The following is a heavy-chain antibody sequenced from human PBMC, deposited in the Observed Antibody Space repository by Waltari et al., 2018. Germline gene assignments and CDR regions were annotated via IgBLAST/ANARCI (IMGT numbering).Heavy chain of an antibody. CDR1: GFTFKNYW. CDR3: ARHGSYTFDS. Sequence: EVQLVESGGGLVQPGESLRLSCAASGFTFKNYWMGWGRQAPGQGLEWVASIKEDGSDKYYVDSVKGRFTSSRDNAQDLLYLQMSSLRVEDTAVYFCARHGSYTFDSWGQGTLVSVSS. J-gene: IGHJ4*02. D-gene: IGHD3-16*02. V-gene: IGHV3-7*01. CDR2: IKEDGSDK.